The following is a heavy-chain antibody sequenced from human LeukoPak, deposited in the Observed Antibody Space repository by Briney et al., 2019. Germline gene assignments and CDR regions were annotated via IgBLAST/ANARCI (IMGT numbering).Heavy chain of an antibody. J-gene: IGHJ6*03. Sequence: GGSLRLSCAASGFTFSSYAMTWVRQAPGKGLEWVSGISGSVGTTYYADSVKGRFTISRDNSKSTVYLQMNSLRAEDTAVYYCAKVGQYDIHYYYYFMDVWGKGTTVTVSS. D-gene: IGHD2/OR15-2a*01. V-gene: IGHV3-23*01. CDR2: ISGSVGTT. CDR3: AKVGQYDIHYYYYFMDV. CDR1: GFTFSSYA.